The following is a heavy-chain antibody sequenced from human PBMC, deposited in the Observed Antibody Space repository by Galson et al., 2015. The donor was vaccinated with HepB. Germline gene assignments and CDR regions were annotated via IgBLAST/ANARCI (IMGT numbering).Heavy chain of an antibody. V-gene: IGHV4-31*03. CDR2: ISSNGKT. J-gene: IGHJ5*02. D-gene: IGHD5-12*01. CDR3: ARDLGFSGQLAS. CDR1: GVSVTSGPSY. Sequence: LSLTCTVSGVSVTSGPSYWTWIRQLPGKGLEWIGYISSNGKTYYNPSLKSRLTISLDMSDNHFSLELTSMTAADTALYYCARDLGFSGQLASWGQGTLVTVSS.